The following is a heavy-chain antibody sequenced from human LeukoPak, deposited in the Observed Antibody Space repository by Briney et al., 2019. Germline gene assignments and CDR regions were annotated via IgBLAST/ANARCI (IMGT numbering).Heavy chain of an antibody. Sequence: PSETLSLTCTVSGVTFSSGGYYWSWIRQHPGMGLEWSGYIYYSGSTYYNPSLKSRVIISVDTSKNQFSLKLSSVTAADTAVYYCARGDYYGSGLAQATNWFDPWGQGTLVTVSS. J-gene: IGHJ5*02. CDR2: IYYSGST. V-gene: IGHV4-31*03. CDR3: ARGDYYGSGLAQATNWFDP. CDR1: GVTFSSGGYY. D-gene: IGHD3-10*01.